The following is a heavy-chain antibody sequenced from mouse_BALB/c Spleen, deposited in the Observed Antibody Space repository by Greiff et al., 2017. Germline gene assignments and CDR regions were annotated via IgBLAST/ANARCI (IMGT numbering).Heavy chain of an antibody. J-gene: IGHJ4*01. Sequence: EVHLVESGGGLVQPKGSLKLSCAASGFTFNTYAMNWVRQDPGKGLEWVARIRSKSNNYATYYADSVKDRFTISRDDSQSMLYLQMNNLKTEDTAMYYCVRQGIYYDYVDYAMDYWGQGTSVTVSS. V-gene: IGHV10-1*02. CDR1: GFTFNTYA. CDR2: IRSKSNNYAT. D-gene: IGHD2-4*01. CDR3: VRQGIYYDYVDYAMDY.